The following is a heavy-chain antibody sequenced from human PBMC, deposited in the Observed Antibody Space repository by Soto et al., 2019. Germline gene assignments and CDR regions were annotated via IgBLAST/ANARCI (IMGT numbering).Heavy chain of an antibody. CDR2: VSSTGIT. D-gene: IGHD6-13*01. V-gene: IGHV4-59*01. CDR3: ARGGGSPYHNHEFDF. J-gene: IGHJ4*02. CDR1: GASITQYY. Sequence: QVQLQESGPGLVKPSETLSLTCTVSGASITQYYWNWIRQSPGKGLEWIVSVSSTGITVFNPSITSRVAASLDTSKTQSSLTLNSVTAADTAVYYCARGGGSPYHNHEFDFWGQGTRVTVSS.